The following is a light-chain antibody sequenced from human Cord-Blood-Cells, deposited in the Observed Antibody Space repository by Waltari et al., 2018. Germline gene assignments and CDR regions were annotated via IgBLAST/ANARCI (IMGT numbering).Light chain of an antibody. CDR1: QGISSY. Sequence: IQLTQSPSSLSASVGDRVTITVRASQGISSYLAWYQQKPGKAPKLLTYAASTLQSGVPSRFSGSGSGTDFTLTISSLQPEDFATYYCQQLNSYPRTFGQGTKVEIK. CDR3: QQLNSYPRT. V-gene: IGKV1-9*01. CDR2: AAS. J-gene: IGKJ1*01.